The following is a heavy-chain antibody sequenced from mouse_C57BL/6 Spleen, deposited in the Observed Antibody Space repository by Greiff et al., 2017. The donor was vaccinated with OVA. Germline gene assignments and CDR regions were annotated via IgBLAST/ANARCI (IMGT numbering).Heavy chain of an antibody. CDR1: GFTFSSYA. CDR2: ISSGGDNI. D-gene: IGHD2-4*01. Sequence: EVQLVESGAGLVKPGGSLKLSCAASGFTFSSYALSWVRQTPEKRLEWVAYISSGGDNISYADTVKGRFTISRDNARNTRYLQMSSLKSEDTAMYYCTIYDYGGHYYSMDYWGQGTSVTVSS. V-gene: IGHV5-9-1*02. CDR3: TIYDYGGHYYSMDY. J-gene: IGHJ4*01.